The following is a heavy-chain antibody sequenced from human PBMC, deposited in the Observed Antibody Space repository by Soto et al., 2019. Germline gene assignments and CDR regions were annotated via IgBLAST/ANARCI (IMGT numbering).Heavy chain of an antibody. CDR1: GGSFSGYY. CDR2: INHSGST. D-gene: IGHD6-13*01. V-gene: IGHV4-34*01. CDR3: ARLWSSSWFDY. J-gene: IGHJ4*02. Sequence: QVQLQQWGAGLLKPSETLSLTCAVYGGSFSGYYWSWIRQPPGKGLEWIGEINHSGSTNYNPSLKRRVTISVDTSKNQFALKLSSVTAADTAVYYCARLWSSSWFDYWGQGTLVTVSS.